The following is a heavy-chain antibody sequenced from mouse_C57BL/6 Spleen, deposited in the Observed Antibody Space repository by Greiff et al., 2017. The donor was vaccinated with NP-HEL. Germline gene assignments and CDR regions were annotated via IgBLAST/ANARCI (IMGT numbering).Heavy chain of an antibody. CDR3: AIPHYYGSSYDY. J-gene: IGHJ2*01. CDR1: GYTFTSYW. CDR2: IDPSDSET. Sequence: QVQLQQPGAELVRPGSSVKLSCKASGYTFTSYWMHWVKQRPIQGLEWIGNIDPSDSETHYNQKFKDKATLTVDKSSSTAYMQLSSLTSEDSAVYYCAIPHYYGSSYDYWGQGTTLTVSS. D-gene: IGHD1-1*01. V-gene: IGHV1-52*01.